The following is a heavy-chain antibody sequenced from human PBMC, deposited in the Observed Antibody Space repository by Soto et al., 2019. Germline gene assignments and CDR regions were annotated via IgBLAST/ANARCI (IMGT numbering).Heavy chain of an antibody. D-gene: IGHD6-13*01. J-gene: IGHJ3*02. Sequence: QVHLVQSGAEVKKPGSSVKVSCKASGGTFSNHAINWVRQAPGQGLEWMGRIIPIFTTTKYAQKFQGQVTITADESTITAYMELISLKHDDTAVYYCAREVAADGTFREDVFDIWGQGTLVTVSS. V-gene: IGHV1-69*12. CDR3: AREVAADGTFREDVFDI. CDR2: IIPIFTTT. CDR1: GGTFSNHA.